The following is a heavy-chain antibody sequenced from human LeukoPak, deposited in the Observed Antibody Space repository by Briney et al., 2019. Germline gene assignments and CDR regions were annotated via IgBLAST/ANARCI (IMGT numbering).Heavy chain of an antibody. CDR1: VFSVTNSS. Sequence: GGSLRLSCEASVFSVTNSSMSWVRQAPRKGLEWVSHIFGGVDTYYADSVRGRFTISRDSSKNTLYLQMNSLRAEDTAVYYCATSSRNWGPDGFDIWGQGIMVTVSS. V-gene: IGHV3-66*01. D-gene: IGHD7-27*01. J-gene: IGHJ3*02. CDR2: IFGGVDT. CDR3: ATSSRNWGPDGFDI.